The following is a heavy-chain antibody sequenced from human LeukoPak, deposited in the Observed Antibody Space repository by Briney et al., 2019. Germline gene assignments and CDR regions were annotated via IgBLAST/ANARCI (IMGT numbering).Heavy chain of an antibody. CDR2: IIESGGGT. D-gene: IGHD7-27*01. V-gene: IGHV3-23*01. J-gene: IGHJ4*02. CDR1: GFTFSSYA. CDR3: AKDYKVRSGEPPIDY. Sequence: GGSLRLSCAASGFTFSSYAMSWIRQAPGKGLEWVSGIIESGGGTHYADSVKGRFTISRDNSQNTLYLQMISLRAEDTAVYYCAKDYKVRSGEPPIDYWGQGTLVTVSS.